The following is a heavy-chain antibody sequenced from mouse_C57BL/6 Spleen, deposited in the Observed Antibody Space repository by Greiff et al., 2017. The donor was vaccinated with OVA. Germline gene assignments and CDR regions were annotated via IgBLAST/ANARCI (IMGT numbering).Heavy chain of an antibody. V-gene: IGHV5-4*03. CDR3: ARADYYGSSLYFDY. CDR2: ISDGGSYT. D-gene: IGHD1-1*01. CDR1: GFTFSSYA. Sequence: EVMLVESGGGLVKPGGSLKLSCAASGFTFSSYAMSWVRQTPEKRLEWVATISDGGSYTYYPDNVKGRFTITRDNAKNNLYLQMSHLKSENTAMYYCARADYYGSSLYFDYWGQGTTLTVSS. J-gene: IGHJ2*01.